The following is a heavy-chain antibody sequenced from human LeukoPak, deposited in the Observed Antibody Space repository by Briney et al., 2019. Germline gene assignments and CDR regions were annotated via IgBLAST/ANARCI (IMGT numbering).Heavy chain of an antibody. CDR3: ARVVLAYCGGDCYYPFDP. Sequence: ASVKVSCKASGYTFTSYDINWVRQATGQGLEWMGWMNPNSGNTGYAQKFQGRVTMTRNTSISTAYMELRSLRSDDTAVYYCARVVLAYCGGDCYYPFDPWGQGTLVTVSS. V-gene: IGHV1-8*01. CDR2: MNPNSGNT. D-gene: IGHD2-21*02. CDR1: GYTFTSYD. J-gene: IGHJ5*02.